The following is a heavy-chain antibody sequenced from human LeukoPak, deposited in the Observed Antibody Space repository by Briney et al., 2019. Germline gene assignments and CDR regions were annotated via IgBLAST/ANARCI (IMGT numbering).Heavy chain of an antibody. Sequence: PSETLSLTCTVSGGSISTSSYYWGWIRQPPGKGLEWIVSIYYTGSTYYNPSLKSRVTISVDTSKNQFSLKLSSVTAADTAVFYCARLVAYCSSTSCSFDFWGQGTLVTVSS. D-gene: IGHD2-2*01. J-gene: IGHJ4*02. CDR1: GGSISTSSYY. CDR3: ARLVAYCSSTSCSFDF. CDR2: IYYTGST. V-gene: IGHV4-39*01.